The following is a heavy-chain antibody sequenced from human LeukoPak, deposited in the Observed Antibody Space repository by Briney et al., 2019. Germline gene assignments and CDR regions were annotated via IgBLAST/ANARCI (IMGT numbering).Heavy chain of an antibody. D-gene: IGHD5-18*01. Sequence: ASVKVSCKASGYTFTSYDINWVRQATGQGLEWMGWMNPNSGNTGYAQKFQGRVTMTRNTSISTAYMELSSLRSEGTAVYYCARGSRYTAMVTAGVDYWGQGTLVTVSS. CDR1: GYTFTSYD. CDR3: ARGSRYTAMVTAGVDY. J-gene: IGHJ4*02. CDR2: MNPNSGNT. V-gene: IGHV1-8*01.